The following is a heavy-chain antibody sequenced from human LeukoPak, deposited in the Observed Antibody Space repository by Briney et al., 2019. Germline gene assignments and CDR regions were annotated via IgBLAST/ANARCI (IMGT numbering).Heavy chain of an antibody. CDR3: ARATLYSYGLDYFDY. CDR1: GGSISSYY. Sequence: SETLSLTCTVSGGSISSYYWSWIWQPPGKEPEWIGYIYYSGSTNYNPSLKSRVTISVDTSKNQFSLKLSSVTAADTAEYYCARATLYSYGLDYFDYWGQGTLVTVSS. V-gene: IGHV4-59*01. D-gene: IGHD5-18*01. J-gene: IGHJ4*02. CDR2: IYYSGST.